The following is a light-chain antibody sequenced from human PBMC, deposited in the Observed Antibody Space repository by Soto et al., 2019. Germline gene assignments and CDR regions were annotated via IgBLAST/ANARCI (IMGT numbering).Light chain of an antibody. Sequence: EMVLTQSPATLSLAPGERAPLFCRASQGVVSNLAWDQQKPGHAPRLLIYGASTRATGIPARFSGSGSGTEFTLNTSRRQYEEFAVYYCQQYNNWRWTFGQGSKVDIK. CDR3: QQYNNWRWT. CDR1: QGVVSN. CDR2: GAS. J-gene: IGKJ1*01. V-gene: IGKV3-15*01.